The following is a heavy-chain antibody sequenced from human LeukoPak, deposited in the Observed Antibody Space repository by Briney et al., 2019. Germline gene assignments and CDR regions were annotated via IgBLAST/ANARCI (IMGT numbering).Heavy chain of an antibody. CDR3: AKSAWFGDAPGGDF. Sequence: TGGSLRLSCAASGFTFSSSAMSLVRQAPGKGLEWVSAISAGGETTYYADSLKGRFTISRDNSKSILYLQMNSLRADDTALYYCAKSAWFGDAPGGDFWGQGILVTVSS. D-gene: IGHD3-10*01. CDR2: ISAGGETT. CDR1: GFTFSSSA. J-gene: IGHJ4*02. V-gene: IGHV3-23*01.